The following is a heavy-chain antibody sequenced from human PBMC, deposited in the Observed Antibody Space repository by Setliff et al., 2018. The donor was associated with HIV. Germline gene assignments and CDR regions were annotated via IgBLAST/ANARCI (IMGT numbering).Heavy chain of an antibody. CDR1: GGSFSGDY. J-gene: IGHJ5*02. D-gene: IGHD3-16*01. Sequence: SETLSLTCAVYGGSFSGDYWVWIRQSPGKGLEWIGDISQTRSTNYDPSLKSRVTISLDTSKNQLSLKLTSVSAADTAVYYCARGRLRTVTSLIKRRASYTWLDPWGQGTLVTVSS. CDR3: ARGRLRTVTSLIKRRASYTWLDP. V-gene: IGHV4-34*01. CDR2: ISQTRST.